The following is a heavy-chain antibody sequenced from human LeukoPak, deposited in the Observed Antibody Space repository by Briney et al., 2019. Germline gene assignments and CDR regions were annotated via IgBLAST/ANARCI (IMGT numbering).Heavy chain of an antibody. V-gene: IGHV3-23*01. J-gene: IGHJ6*02. CDR1: GLNFRAYG. CDR3: ARDYFGSGTYYPYQYYGMDV. D-gene: IGHD3-10*01. CDR2: ISGSGDST. Sequence: SGGSLSLSCAASGLNFRAYGMSWVRQAPGKGLEWVSTISGSGDSTYHADSVKGRFTISRDNSKNTLSLQMNSLRAEDTAVYFCARDYFGSGTYYPYQYYGMDVWGQGTTVTVSS.